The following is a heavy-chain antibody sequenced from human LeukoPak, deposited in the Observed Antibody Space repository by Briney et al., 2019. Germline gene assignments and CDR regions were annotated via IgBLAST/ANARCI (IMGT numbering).Heavy chain of an antibody. D-gene: IGHD6-19*01. CDR3: AREGAVAGFDY. J-gene: IGHJ4*02. CDR2: IHYSGSS. Sequence: SETLSLTCTVSGGSISSYYWNRIRQPPGKGLEWIGYIHYSGSSNNNPSLKSRVTISVDTSKNQFSLRLSSVTAADTAVYYCAREGAVAGFDYWGQGTLVTVSS. CDR1: GGSISSYY. V-gene: IGHV4-59*01.